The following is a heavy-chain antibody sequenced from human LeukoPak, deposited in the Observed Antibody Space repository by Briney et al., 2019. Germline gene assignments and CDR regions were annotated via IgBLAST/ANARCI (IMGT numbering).Heavy chain of an antibody. CDR2: IKQDGSEK. V-gene: IGHV3-7*01. J-gene: IGHJ4*02. D-gene: IGHD6-13*01. CDR1: GFTFRNYW. CDR3: AREGWGTSSWRDY. Sequence: GGSLRLSCAASGFTFRNYWMSWVRQAPGKGLEWVANIKQDGSEKYYVDSVKGRFTISRDNAKNSLHLQMNSLRAEDTAVYYCAREGWGTSSWRDYWGQGTLVTVSS.